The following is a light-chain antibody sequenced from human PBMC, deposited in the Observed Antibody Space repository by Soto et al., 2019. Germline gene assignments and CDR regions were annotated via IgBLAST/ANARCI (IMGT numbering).Light chain of an antibody. CDR2: DAS. Sequence: DIQLTQSPSAMSASVGDRVTITCRASQGISNYLAWFQQKPGKVPKSLIYDASNLQTGVPSRFRGSGSGTEFTLTISSLQPEDFETYYCLQHKSYPITFGQGTRLEIK. CDR1: QGISNY. CDR3: LQHKSYPIT. V-gene: IGKV1-17*03. J-gene: IGKJ5*01.